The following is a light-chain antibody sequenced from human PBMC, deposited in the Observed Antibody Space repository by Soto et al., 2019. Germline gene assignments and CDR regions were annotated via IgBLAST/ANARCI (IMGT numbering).Light chain of an antibody. Sequence: EIVLTQSPATLSLSRGERATLSCRASQSVSSDLAWYQQKPGQAPRLLIYDTSNRATGIPARFSGSGSGTDFTLTISSLEPGDFAVYYCQQRTNWPPFGGGTKVDIK. J-gene: IGKJ4*01. CDR1: QSVSSD. V-gene: IGKV3-11*01. CDR2: DTS. CDR3: QQRTNWPP.